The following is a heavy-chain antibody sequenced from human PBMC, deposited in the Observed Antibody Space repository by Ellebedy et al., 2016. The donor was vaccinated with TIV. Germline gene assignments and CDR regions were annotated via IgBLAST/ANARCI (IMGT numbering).Heavy chain of an antibody. D-gene: IGHD3-10*01. V-gene: IGHV5-51*01. CDR3: ARVPRGSGSYFWFDP. Sequence: GGSLRLSCKGSGYSLTSYWIGWVRQMPGKGLEWMGIIYPGDSDTRYSPSFQGQVTISADKSISTAYLQWSSLKASDTAMYYCARVPRGSGSYFWFDPWGQGTLVTVSS. J-gene: IGHJ5*02. CDR2: IYPGDSDT. CDR1: GYSLTSYW.